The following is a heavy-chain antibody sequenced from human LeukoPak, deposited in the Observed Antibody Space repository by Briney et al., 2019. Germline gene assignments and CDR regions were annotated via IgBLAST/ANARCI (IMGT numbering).Heavy chain of an antibody. CDR1: GYRFTSYW. Sequence: GESLKISCKGSGYRFTSYWIGWVRQMPGKGLEGMGIIYPGDSDTRYSPSFEGQVTISADKSRSTPSLQWSSREAPGTPMVYFARQSGFCTSTSCLGSFYYRGQGTLVTVSS. CDR2: IYPGDSDT. J-gene: IGHJ4*02. V-gene: IGHV5-51*01. D-gene: IGHD2-2*01. CDR3: ARQSGFCTSTSCLGSFYY.